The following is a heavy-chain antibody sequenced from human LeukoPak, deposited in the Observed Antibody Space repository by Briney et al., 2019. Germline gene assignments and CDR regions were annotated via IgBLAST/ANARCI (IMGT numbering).Heavy chain of an antibody. J-gene: IGHJ3*02. V-gene: IGHV3-30-3*01. Sequence: GRSLRLSCAASGITFSSYAMHWVRQAPGKGLEWVAVISYDGSNKYYADSVKGRFTISRDNSKNTLYLQMNSLRAEDTAVYYCARDSSMYSSGLDAFDIWGQGTMVTVSS. D-gene: IGHD6-19*01. CDR1: GITFSSYA. CDR2: ISYDGSNK. CDR3: ARDSSMYSSGLDAFDI.